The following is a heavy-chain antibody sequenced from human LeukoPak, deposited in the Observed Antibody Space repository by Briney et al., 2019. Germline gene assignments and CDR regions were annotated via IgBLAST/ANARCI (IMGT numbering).Heavy chain of an antibody. V-gene: IGHV4-59*05. CDR2: IYYSGST. D-gene: IGHD3-9*01. CDR3: ACSYYDILTGSWFDP. J-gene: IGHJ5*02. Sequence: SETLSLTCIVSGGSISSYYWSWIRQPAGKGLEWIGSIYYSGSTYYNPSLKSRVTISVDTSKNQFSLKLSSVTAADTAVYYCACSYYDILTGSWFDPWGQGTLVTVS. CDR1: GGSISSYY.